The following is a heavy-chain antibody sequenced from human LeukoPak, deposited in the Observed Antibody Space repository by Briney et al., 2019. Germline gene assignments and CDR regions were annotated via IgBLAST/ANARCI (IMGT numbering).Heavy chain of an antibody. J-gene: IGHJ4*02. CDR2: ISTSSSYI. CDR1: GFTFSIYT. V-gene: IGHV3-21*01. D-gene: IGHD7-27*01. CDR3: ARATKTGDLNFDY. Sequence: NTGGSLRLSCAASGFTFSIYTMNWVRQAPGKGLEWVSSISTSSSYIYYADSVKGRFTISRDNAKNSLYLQMNSLRVEDTAVYYCARATKTGDLNFDYWGQGTLVTVSS.